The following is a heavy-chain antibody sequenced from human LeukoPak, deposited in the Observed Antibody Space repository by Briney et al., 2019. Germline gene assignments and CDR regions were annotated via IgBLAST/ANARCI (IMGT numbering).Heavy chain of an antibody. CDR3: ARGFNYFDY. Sequence: GGSLRLSCAASGFTFSSYAMGWVRQAPGKGLEWVSSISSSSSSIYYADSVKGRFTISRDNAKNSLYLQMNSLRVEDTAVYYCARGFNYFDYWGQGTLVTVSS. V-gene: IGHV3-21*01. CDR2: ISSSSSSI. CDR1: GFTFSSYA. J-gene: IGHJ4*02.